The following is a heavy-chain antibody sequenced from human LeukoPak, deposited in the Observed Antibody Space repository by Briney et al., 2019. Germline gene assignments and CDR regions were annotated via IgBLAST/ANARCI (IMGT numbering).Heavy chain of an antibody. CDR3: ARDLDILTGYYSGY. V-gene: IGHV1-18*04. CDR2: ISAYNGNT. D-gene: IGHD3-9*01. J-gene: IGHJ4*02. CDR1: GYTFTTYG. Sequence: ASVKVSCKPSGYTFTTYGISWVRQAPGQGLEWMGWISAYNGNTDYAQKFRGRVTMTTDTSTSTAYMELRSLRSDDTVVYYCARDLDILTGYYSGYWGEGTRVSVFS.